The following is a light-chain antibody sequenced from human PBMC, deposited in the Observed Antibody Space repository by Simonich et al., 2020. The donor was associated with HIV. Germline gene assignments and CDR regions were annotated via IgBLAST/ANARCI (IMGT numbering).Light chain of an antibody. V-gene: IGKV3-20*01. CDR3: QQYGRTPYT. CDR2: DGA. CDR1: QSVSSN. Sequence: EIVMTQSPATLSVSPEERATLSCRASQSVSSNLAWYQQKPGQAPRLLIYDGASRATGIPDRFSGSGSGTDFTLTISRLEPEDFAVYYCQQYGRTPYTFGQGTKLEIK. J-gene: IGKJ2*01.